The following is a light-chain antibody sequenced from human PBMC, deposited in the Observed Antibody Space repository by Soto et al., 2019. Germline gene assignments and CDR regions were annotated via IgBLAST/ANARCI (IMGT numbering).Light chain of an antibody. Sequence: EIVLTQSPGTLSLSPEERVTLSCRASQSVSSSYLAWYQQKPGQAPRLLIYGASSRATGIPDRFSGSGSGTDFTLTISRLEPEDFAVYYCQQYGSSPATFGGGTKVEIK. V-gene: IGKV3-20*01. CDR2: GAS. CDR3: QQYGSSPAT. J-gene: IGKJ4*01. CDR1: QSVSSSY.